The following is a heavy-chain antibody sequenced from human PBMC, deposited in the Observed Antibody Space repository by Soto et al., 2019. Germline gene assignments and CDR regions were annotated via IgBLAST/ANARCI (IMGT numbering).Heavy chain of an antibody. CDR3: ARGYCGGDCYSGIGLLDY. CDR2: INPSGGST. CDR1: GYTFTSYY. V-gene: IGHV1-46*01. Sequence: GASVKVSCNASGYTFTSYYMHWVRQAPGQELEWMGIINPSGGSTSYAQKFQGRVTMTRDTSTSTVYMELSSLRSEDTAVYYCARGYCGGDCYSGIGLLDYWGQGTLVTVSS. J-gene: IGHJ4*02. D-gene: IGHD2-21*02.